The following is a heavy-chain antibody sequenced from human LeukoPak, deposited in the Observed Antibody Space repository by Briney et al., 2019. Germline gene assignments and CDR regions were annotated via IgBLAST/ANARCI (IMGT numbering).Heavy chain of an antibody. V-gene: IGHV4-59*08. CDR1: GGSVSSPKYY. D-gene: IGHD2-15*01. CDR3: AGQGVVAANPIDY. J-gene: IGHJ4*02. CDR2: IYYSGNT. Sequence: SETLSLTCTVSGGSVSSPKYYWTWIRQPPGKGLEWIGNIYYSGNTNYNPSLQSRITISLDTSKNQFSLKLSSVTAADTAVYYCAGQGVVAANPIDYWGQGTLVTVSS.